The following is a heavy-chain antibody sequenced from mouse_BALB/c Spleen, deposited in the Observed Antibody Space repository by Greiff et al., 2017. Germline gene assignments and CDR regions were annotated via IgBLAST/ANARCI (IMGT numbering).Heavy chain of an antibody. CDR2: ISDGGSYT. CDR3: ARGGTTAAWFAY. Sequence: EVKLVDSGGGLVKPGGSLKLSCAASGFTFSDYYMYWVRQTPEKRLEWVATISDGGSYTYYPDSVKGRFTISRDNAKNNLYLQMSSLKSEDTAMYYCARGGTTAAWFAYWGQGTLVTVSA. CDR1: GFTFSDYY. D-gene: IGHD1-2*01. J-gene: IGHJ3*01. V-gene: IGHV5-4*02.